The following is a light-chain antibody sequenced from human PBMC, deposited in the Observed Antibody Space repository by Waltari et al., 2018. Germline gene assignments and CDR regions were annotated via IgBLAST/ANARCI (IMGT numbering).Light chain of an antibody. CDR1: QSVNSY. CDR2: DAS. V-gene: IGKV3-11*01. CDR3: QQRSNWLFT. J-gene: IGKJ3*01. Sequence: EIVLTQSPATLSLSPGERAPLSCRASQSVNSYLAWYQQKPGQAPRLLIYDASNRATGIPARFSGSGSGTDFTLTISSLEPEDFAVYYCQQRSNWLFTFGPGTKVDIK.